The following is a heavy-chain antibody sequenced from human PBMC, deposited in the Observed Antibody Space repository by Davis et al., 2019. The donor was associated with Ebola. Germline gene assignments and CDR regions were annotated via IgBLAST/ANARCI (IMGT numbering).Heavy chain of an antibody. V-gene: IGHV4-39*07. CDR1: GGSISSSSYY. D-gene: IGHD6-6*01. J-gene: IGHJ4*02. Sequence: SETLSLTCTVSGGSISSSSYYWGWIRQPPGKGLEWIGSIYYSGSTYYNPSLKSRVTISVDTSKNQFSLKLSSVTAADTAVYYCARGKKKSRYSSSSDTFDYWGQGTLVTVSS. CDR3: ARGKKKSRYSSSSDTFDY. CDR2: IYYSGST.